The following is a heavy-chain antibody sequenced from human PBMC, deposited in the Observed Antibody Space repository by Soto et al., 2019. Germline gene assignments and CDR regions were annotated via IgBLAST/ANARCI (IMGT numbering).Heavy chain of an antibody. V-gene: IGHV3-23*01. D-gene: IGHD3-10*01. CDR2: ISGSGGST. CDR1: GFTFSSYA. CDR3: AKGLSVRGVNYYYYYYMDV. Sequence: EVQLLESGGGLVQPGGSLRLSCAASGFTFSSYAMSWVRQAPGKGLEWVSAISGSGGSTYYADSVKGRFTISRDNSKNTLYLKVNSLRAEDTAVYYCAKGLSVRGVNYYYYYYMDVWGKGTTVTVSS. J-gene: IGHJ6*03.